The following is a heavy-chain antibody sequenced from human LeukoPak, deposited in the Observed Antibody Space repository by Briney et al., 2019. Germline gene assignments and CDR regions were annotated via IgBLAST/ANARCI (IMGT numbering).Heavy chain of an antibody. J-gene: IGHJ4*03. CDR2: ISWDGGST. D-gene: IGHD1-26*01. Sequence: GGSLRLSCAASGFTFDDYAMHWVRQAPGKGLEWVSLISWDGGSTYYADSVKSRFTISRDNSKNSLYLQMNSLRAEDTALYYCAKGSTYSGSYADYWGQGTLVTVSS. CDR1: GFTFDDYA. V-gene: IGHV3-43D*03. CDR3: AKGSTYSGSYADY.